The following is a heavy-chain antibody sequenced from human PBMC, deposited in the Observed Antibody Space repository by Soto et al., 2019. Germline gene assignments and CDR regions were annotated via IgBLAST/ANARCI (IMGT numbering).Heavy chain of an antibody. CDR1: GGSISSYY. CDR2: IYYSGST. CDR3: ARQHDILTGYIFDY. Sequence: QVQLQESGPGLVKPSETLSLTCTVSGGSISSYYWSWIRQPPGKGLEWIGYIYYSGSTNYNPSLKSRVTISVDTSKNQFSLKLSSVTAADTAVYYCARQHDILTGYIFDYWGQGTLVTVSS. J-gene: IGHJ4*02. D-gene: IGHD3-9*01. V-gene: IGHV4-59*01.